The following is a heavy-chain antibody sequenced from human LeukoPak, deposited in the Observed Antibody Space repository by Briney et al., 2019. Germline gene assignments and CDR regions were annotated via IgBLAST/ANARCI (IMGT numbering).Heavy chain of an antibody. CDR3: ARDRGLAFDY. V-gene: IGHV3-9*01. CDR2: IIWYRGST. Sequence: GGSLRLSCAASGFTFDDYSMHWVRQAPGKGLEWVSRIIWYRGSTSYADSVTGRFTISRDNAKNSLYLQMNNLRAEGTAVSYCARDRGLAFDYWGQGTLVTVSS. CDR1: GFTFDDYS. J-gene: IGHJ4*02. D-gene: IGHD3-10*01.